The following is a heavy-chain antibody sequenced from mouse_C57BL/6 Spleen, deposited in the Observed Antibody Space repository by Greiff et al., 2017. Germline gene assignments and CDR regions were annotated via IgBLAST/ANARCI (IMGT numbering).Heavy chain of an antibody. Sequence: EVNVVESEGGLVQPGSSMKLSCTASGFTFSDYYMAWVRQVPEKGLEWVANINYDGSSTYYLDSLKSRFIISRDNAKNILYLQMSSLKSEDTATYYCAREMDWEGRYFDVWGTGTTVTVSS. CDR3: AREMDWEGRYFDV. D-gene: IGHD4-1*01. CDR1: GFTFSDYY. CDR2: INYDGSST. J-gene: IGHJ1*03. V-gene: IGHV5-16*01.